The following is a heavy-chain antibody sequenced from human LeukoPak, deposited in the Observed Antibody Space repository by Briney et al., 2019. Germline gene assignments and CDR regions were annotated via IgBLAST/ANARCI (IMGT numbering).Heavy chain of an antibody. J-gene: IGHJ6*02. CDR3: ARVKFQSIFGVVMAQNYYGMDV. CDR1: GDSVSSNSAA. Sequence: SQTLSLTCAISGDSVSSNSAAWNWIRQSPSRGLEWLGRTYYRSKWYNDYAVSVKSRITINPDTSKNQFSLQLNSVTPEDTAVYYCARVKFQSIFGVVMAQNYYGMDVWGQGTTVTVSS. V-gene: IGHV6-1*01. D-gene: IGHD3-3*01. CDR2: TYYRSKWYN.